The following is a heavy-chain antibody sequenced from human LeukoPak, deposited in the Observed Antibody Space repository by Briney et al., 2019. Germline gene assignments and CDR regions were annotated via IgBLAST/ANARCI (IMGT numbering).Heavy chain of an antibody. CDR2: INSDGSST. CDR1: GFTFSSYW. Sequence: GGSLRLSCAASGFTFSSYWMHWVRQAPGKGLVWVSRINSDGSSTSYADSVKGRFTISRDNAKNTLYLQMNSLRAEDTAVYYCAKRGSGWYDFDYWGQGTLVTVSS. J-gene: IGHJ4*02. CDR3: AKRGSGWYDFDY. V-gene: IGHV3-74*01. D-gene: IGHD6-19*01.